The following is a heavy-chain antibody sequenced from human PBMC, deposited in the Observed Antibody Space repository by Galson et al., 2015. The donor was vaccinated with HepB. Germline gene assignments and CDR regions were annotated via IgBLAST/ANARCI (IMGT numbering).Heavy chain of an antibody. V-gene: IGHV1-69*13. Sequence: SVKVSCKASGGTFSSYAISWVRQAPGQGLEWMGGIIPIFGTANYAQKFQGRVTITADESTSTAYMELSSLRSEDTAVYYCVVGAPGYYFDYWGQGTLVTVSS. D-gene: IGHD1-26*01. J-gene: IGHJ4*02. CDR3: VVGAPGYYFDY. CDR2: IIPIFGTA. CDR1: GGTFSSYA.